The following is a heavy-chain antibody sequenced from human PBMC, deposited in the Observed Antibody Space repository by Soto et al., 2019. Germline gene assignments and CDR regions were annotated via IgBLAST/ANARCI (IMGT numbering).Heavy chain of an antibody. Sequence: PGESLRLSCAASGFTFSNYKMNWVQQAPGEGLEWISAISSGDSFIYYADSVKGRFTISRDDAKNSLYLQMSSLSVEDTAVYYCVGDSSQWAVWDQGTTVTVSS. J-gene: IGHJ6*02. CDR2: ISSGDSFI. V-gene: IGHV3-21*01. CDR3: VGDSSQWAV. CDR1: GFTFSNYK. D-gene: IGHD2-8*01.